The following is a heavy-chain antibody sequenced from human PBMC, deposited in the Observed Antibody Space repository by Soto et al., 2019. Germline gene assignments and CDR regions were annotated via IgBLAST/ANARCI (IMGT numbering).Heavy chain of an antibody. CDR3: AKFEGHPLEYWYLEF. CDR1: GFTFSAYA. V-gene: IGHV3-23*01. J-gene: IGHJ2*01. CDR2: IHGGGGAT. Sequence: EVQLLESGGGLVQPGGSLRLSCAASGFTFSAYAMGWVRQAPGKGLEWVSTIHGGGGATHYADSVQGRFTISRNDSKNTLYAQMNSLRAEDTAVYYCAKFEGHPLEYWYLEFWGRGTLVTVSS. D-gene: IGHD1-1*01.